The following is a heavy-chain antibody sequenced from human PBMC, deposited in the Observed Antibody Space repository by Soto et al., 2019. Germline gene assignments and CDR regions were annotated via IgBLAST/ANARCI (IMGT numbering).Heavy chain of an antibody. D-gene: IGHD6-13*01. CDR2: SHQSGNT. CDR1: GVSISSHDW. J-gene: IGHJ4*02. Sequence: QVQLQESGPGLVKPSGTLSLTCAVSGVSISSHDWWTWVRQPPGKGLEWIWESHQSGNTNYNSSLESRVARSVDKSTNQFSLTLSSVTVADPAVYYYAPRASSRFYWGQGTLVSVSS. V-gene: IGHV4-4*02. CDR3: APRASSRFY.